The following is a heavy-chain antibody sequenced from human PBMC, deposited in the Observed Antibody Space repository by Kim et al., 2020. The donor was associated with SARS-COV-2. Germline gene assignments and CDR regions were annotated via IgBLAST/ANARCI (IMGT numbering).Heavy chain of an antibody. V-gene: IGHV4-39*01. CDR3: ARQIVRGVNNWFDP. Sequence: SETLSLTCTVSGGSISSSSYYWGWIRQPPGKGLEWIGSIYYSGSTYYNPSLKSRVTISVDTSKNQFSLKLSSVTAADTAVYYCARQIVRGVNNWFDPWGQGTLVTVSS. J-gene: IGHJ5*02. CDR2: IYYSGST. D-gene: IGHD3-10*02. CDR1: GGSISSSSYY.